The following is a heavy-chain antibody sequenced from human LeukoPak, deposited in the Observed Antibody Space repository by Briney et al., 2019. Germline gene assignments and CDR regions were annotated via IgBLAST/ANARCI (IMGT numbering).Heavy chain of an antibody. CDR3: AREGGYSYGYGNDY. V-gene: IGHV1-3*01. Sequence: GASVKVSCKASGYTFTSYAMHWVRQAPGQRFEWMGWINAGNGNTKYSQKFQGRVTITRDTSASTAYMELSSLRSEDTAVYYCAREGGYSYGYGNDYWGQGTLVTVSS. CDR1: GYTFTSYA. J-gene: IGHJ4*02. CDR2: INAGNGNT. D-gene: IGHD5-18*01.